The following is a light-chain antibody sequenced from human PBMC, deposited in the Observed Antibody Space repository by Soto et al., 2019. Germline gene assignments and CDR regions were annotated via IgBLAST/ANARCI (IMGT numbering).Light chain of an antibody. Sequence: EIVLTQAPGTLSLSPGERATLSCRASQSSSSRHSAWYQQKPGQAPRLLIYAASTRATDIPDKFSGSGSGADFTLSISRLEPEDFAVYYCLHYDTSLRTFGPGTKVEI. CDR3: LHYDTSLRT. V-gene: IGKV3-20*01. CDR1: QSSSSRH. J-gene: IGKJ1*01. CDR2: AAS.